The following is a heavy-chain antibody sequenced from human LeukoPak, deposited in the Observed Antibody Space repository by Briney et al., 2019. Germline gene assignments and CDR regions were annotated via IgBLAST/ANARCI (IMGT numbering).Heavy chain of an antibody. V-gene: IGHV1-58*02. J-gene: IGHJ6*02. CDR2: IVVGSGNT. CDR3: AADSPWPEGPYGMDV. Sequence: GASVKVSCKASGFTFTSSAMQWVRQARGQRLEWIGWIVVGSGNTNYAQKFQERVTITRDMSTSTAYMELSSLRSEDTAVYYCAADSPWPEGPYGMDVWGQGTTVTVSS. CDR1: GFTFTSSA.